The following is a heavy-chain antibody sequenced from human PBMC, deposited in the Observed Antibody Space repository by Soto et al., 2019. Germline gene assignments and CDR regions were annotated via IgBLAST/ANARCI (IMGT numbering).Heavy chain of an antibody. D-gene: IGHD5-12*01. CDR1: GGTIRSYD. CDR3: ARSRVATFYFDY. J-gene: IGHJ4*02. Sequence: SETQSLTCTVSGGTIRSYDWSWIRQPPGKGLEWIGYIYYSGSTNYNPSLKSRVTISVDTSKNQFSLKLSSVTAADTAVYYCARSRVATFYFDYWGQGTLVTVSS. CDR2: IYYSGST. V-gene: IGHV4-59*01.